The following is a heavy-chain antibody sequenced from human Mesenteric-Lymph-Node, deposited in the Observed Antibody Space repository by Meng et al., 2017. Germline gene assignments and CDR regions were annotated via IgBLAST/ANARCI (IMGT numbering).Heavy chain of an antibody. Sequence: SGPTLVKPTQTLTLTCTFSGFSLSTIGVGVGWIRQPPGKALEWLALIYWNDDKRYSPSLNSRLTITKDTSKNQVVLTMTNMDPVDSATYYCATTNYDYVWGSFRYTELWDSWCQGTLVTVSS. CDR3: ATTNYDYVWGSFRYTELWDS. D-gene: IGHD3-16*02. CDR2: IYWNDDK. J-gene: IGHJ4*02. V-gene: IGHV2-5*01. CDR1: GFSLSTIGVG.